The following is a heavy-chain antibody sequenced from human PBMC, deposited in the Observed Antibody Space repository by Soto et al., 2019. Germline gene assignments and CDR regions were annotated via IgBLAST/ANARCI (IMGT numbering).Heavy chain of an antibody. CDR1: GFAFSTYA. Sequence: GGSLRLSCAASGFAFSTYAMTWVRQAPGKGLEWVSVISGSGGSSYYAASVKGRFTISRDNSKNTLYLQMNGLRAEDTAVYYCARDRSDYGDYSAFDIWGQGTMVTVSS. CDR2: ISGSGGSS. J-gene: IGHJ3*02. D-gene: IGHD4-17*01. CDR3: ARDRSDYGDYSAFDI. V-gene: IGHV3-23*01.